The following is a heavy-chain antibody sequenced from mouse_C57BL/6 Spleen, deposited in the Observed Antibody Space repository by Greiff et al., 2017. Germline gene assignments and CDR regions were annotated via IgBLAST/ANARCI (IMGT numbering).Heavy chain of an antibody. J-gene: IGHJ4*01. CDR1: GYSITSGYY. Sequence: DVKLQESGPGLVKPSQSLSLTCSVTGYSITSGYYWNWIRQFPGNNLEWMGYLSYDGSNNYNPSLKNRISITRDTSKNPFFLKLTSVTTEDTATNYGARIDGYYGDYCALAYWGQGTSVTVSS. V-gene: IGHV3-6*01. D-gene: IGHD2-3*01. CDR2: LSYDGSN. CDR3: ARIDGYYGDYCALAY.